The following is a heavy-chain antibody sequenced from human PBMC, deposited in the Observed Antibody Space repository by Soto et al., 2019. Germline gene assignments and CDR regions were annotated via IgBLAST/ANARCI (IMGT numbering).Heavy chain of an antibody. Sequence: SVKVSCKASGGTFSSYTFSWVRQAPGQGLEWMGRIIPILGIANYAQKFQGRVTITADKSTSTAYMELSSLRSEDTAVYYCAVGANGVSRRLTYYYYYYMDVWGKGTTVTVS. D-gene: IGHD2-8*01. CDR3: AVGANGVSRRLTYYYYYYMDV. V-gene: IGHV1-69*02. CDR2: IIPILGIA. CDR1: GGTFSSYT. J-gene: IGHJ6*03.